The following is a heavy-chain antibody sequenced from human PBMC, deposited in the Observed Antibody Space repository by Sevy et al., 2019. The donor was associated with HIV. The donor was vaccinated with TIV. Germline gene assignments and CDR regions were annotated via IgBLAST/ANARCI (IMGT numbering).Heavy chain of an antibody. J-gene: IGHJ3*02. CDR3: ARVYCGGDCYQGGAFDI. V-gene: IGHV4-34*01. CDR2: INHSGST. Sequence: SETLSLTCAVYGGSFSGYYWSWIRQPPGKGLEWIGEINHSGSTNYNPSLKSRVTISVDTSKNQSALKLSSGTAADTAVYYCARVYCGGDCYQGGAFDIWGQGTMVTVSS. CDR1: GGSFSGYY. D-gene: IGHD2-21*02.